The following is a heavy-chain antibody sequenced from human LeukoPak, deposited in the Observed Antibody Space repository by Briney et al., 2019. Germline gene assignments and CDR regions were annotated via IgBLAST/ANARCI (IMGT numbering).Heavy chain of an antibody. CDR2: IYPGDSNT. D-gene: IGHD3-10*01. V-gene: IGHV5-51*01. Sequence: GESLKIPCKGSGYSFTNYWIGWVRQMPGKGLEWMGIIYPGDSNTRYSPSFQGQVTISADKSISAAYLQWSSLKASDTAMYYCARHGVTMVRGVPYYHYGMDVWGQGTTVTVSS. CDR3: ARHGVTMVRGVPYYHYGMDV. J-gene: IGHJ6*02. CDR1: GYSFTNYW.